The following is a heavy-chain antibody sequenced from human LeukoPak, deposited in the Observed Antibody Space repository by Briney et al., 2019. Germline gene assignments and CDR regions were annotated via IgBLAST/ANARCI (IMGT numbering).Heavy chain of an antibody. J-gene: IGHJ6*02. Sequence: SVKVSCKSSGGTFSSYAIGWVRQAPGQGLECMGGFIPMFGSANYAQPFQGRVTITADESTSTAYMELTSLRSEDTAVYYCASHIRGFRYSGMDVWGQGTTVIVSS. D-gene: IGHD3-10*01. CDR1: GGTFSSYA. CDR3: ASHIRGFRYSGMDV. CDR2: FIPMFGSA. V-gene: IGHV1-69*13.